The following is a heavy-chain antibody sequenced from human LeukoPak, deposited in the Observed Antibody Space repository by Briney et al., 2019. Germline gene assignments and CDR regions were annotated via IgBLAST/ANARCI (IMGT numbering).Heavy chain of an antibody. Sequence: PGGSLRLPCSVSGFTFSSYTMHWVRQAPGKGLEYVSSININGGRTYYADSVKGRFTISRDNSKHTLYLQMSSLRAEDTAVYYCVKDKWIDHWGQGTLVTVSS. CDR3: VKDKWIDH. D-gene: IGHD2-8*01. CDR1: GFTFSSYT. V-gene: IGHV3-64D*09. CDR2: ININGGRT. J-gene: IGHJ4*02.